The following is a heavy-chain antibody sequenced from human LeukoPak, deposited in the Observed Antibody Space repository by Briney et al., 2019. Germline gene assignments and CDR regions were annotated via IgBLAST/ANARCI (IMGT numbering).Heavy chain of an antibody. D-gene: IGHD5-24*01. J-gene: IGHJ6*02. Sequence: GGSLRLSCAASGFTVSGNYMSWVRQAPGKGLEWVSLLYSGGSTYYADSVKGRFSISRDNSKNTLYLQMNSLRAEDTAVYYCAGRDKGYYYGMDVWGQGTTVTVSS. CDR1: GFTVSGNY. V-gene: IGHV3-66*01. CDR3: AGRDKGYYYGMDV. CDR2: LYSGGST.